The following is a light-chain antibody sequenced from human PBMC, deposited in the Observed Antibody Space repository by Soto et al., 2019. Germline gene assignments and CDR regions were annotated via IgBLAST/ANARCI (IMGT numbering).Light chain of an antibody. V-gene: IGKV3-11*01. Sequence: EIVLTQSPATLSLSPGERATLSCRASQSVSSYLAWYQQKPGQAPRLLIYDASNRAPGIPARFSGSGSGTDFTLTISSLEPEDFAVYYCQQRSNRLTFGGGTKVEIK. CDR3: QQRSNRLT. J-gene: IGKJ4*01. CDR2: DAS. CDR1: QSVSSY.